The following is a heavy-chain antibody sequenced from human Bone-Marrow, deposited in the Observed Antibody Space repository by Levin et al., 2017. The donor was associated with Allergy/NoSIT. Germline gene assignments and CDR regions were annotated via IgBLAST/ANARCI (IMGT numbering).Heavy chain of an antibody. J-gene: IGHJ4*02. Sequence: GESLKISCTASGFTFGDYAMSWFRQAPGKGLEWVGFIRSKAYGGTTEYAASVKGRFTISRDDSKSIAYLQMNSLKTEDTAVYYCTRRFLEWLYYFDYWGQGTLVTVSS. CDR2: IRSKAYGGTT. CDR1: GFTFGDYA. CDR3: TRRFLEWLYYFDY. V-gene: IGHV3-49*03. D-gene: IGHD3-3*01.